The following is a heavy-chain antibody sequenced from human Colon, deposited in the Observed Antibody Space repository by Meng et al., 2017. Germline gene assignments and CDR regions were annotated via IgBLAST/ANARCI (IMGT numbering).Heavy chain of an antibody. J-gene: IGHJ5*01. D-gene: IGHD2-2*01. Sequence: QVQRVQSGAEVRKPGAPVKVTCKASGYTFTSSDINWVRQATGRGLEWLGWMNPNNGNTGSAQKFQGRVSMTRDTSIGTAYMELSGLTSEDTAVYYCARTAMLDSWGQGTLVTVSS. V-gene: IGHV1-8*01. CDR1: GYTFTSSD. CDR2: MNPNNGNT. CDR3: ARTAMLDS.